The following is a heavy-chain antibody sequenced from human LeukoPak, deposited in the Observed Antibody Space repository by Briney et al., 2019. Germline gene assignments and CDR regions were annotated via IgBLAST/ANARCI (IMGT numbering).Heavy chain of an antibody. CDR2: IYQSGGT. D-gene: IGHD3-10*01. Sequence: KASETLSLTCAVSGYSISSGHYWGWIRQPPGMGLEWIGCIYQSGGTYYNPALKSRVTISVDASKNQFSLNLSSVTAADTAVYYCAIRGYYGSGSYYNQYYFDYWGQGTLVTVSS. J-gene: IGHJ4*02. CDR1: GYSISSGHY. CDR3: AIRGYYGSGSYYNQYYFDY. V-gene: IGHV4-38-2*01.